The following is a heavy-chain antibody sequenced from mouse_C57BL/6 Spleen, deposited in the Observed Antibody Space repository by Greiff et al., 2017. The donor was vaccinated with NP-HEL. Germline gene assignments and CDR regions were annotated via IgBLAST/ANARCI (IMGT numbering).Heavy chain of an antibody. CDR2: IYTGDGDT. CDR3: ARSDEYEWYFDV. Sequence: QVQLQQSGPELVKPGASVKISCKASGYAFSSSWMNWVKPRPGKGLEWIGRIYTGDGDTNYNGKFKGKATLTADKSCSNDYMQLSSLRPEYSAVYFCARSDEYEWYFDVWGTGTTRTVSS. V-gene: IGHV1-82*01. CDR1: GYAFSSSW. J-gene: IGHJ1*03. D-gene: IGHD2-4*01.